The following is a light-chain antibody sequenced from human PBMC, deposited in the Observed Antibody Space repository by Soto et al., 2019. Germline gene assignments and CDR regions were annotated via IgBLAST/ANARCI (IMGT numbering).Light chain of an antibody. Sequence: VMTQSPATLSVSPGEGATLPCRASENVGVNLAWYQQKPGQAPRLLIYGASTRATDIPARFSGSGSGTEFTLTISSLQPEDFAVYYCQQSIDWPMYTFAQGTKLEMK. J-gene: IGKJ2*01. CDR1: ENVGVN. V-gene: IGKV3-15*01. CDR2: GAS. CDR3: QQSIDWPMYT.